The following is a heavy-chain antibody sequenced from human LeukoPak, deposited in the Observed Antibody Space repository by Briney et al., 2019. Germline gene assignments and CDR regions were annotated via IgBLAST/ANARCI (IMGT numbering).Heavy chain of an antibody. CDR1: GFTFSSYW. Sequence: PGGSLRLSCAASGFTFSSYWMHWVRQAPGKGLVWVSRINSDGSSTSYADSVKGRFTISRDNAKNTLYLQMNSLRAEDTAVYYCARDCPTRPYYYYYYGMDVWGQGTTVTVSS. J-gene: IGHJ6*02. CDR2: INSDGSST. V-gene: IGHV3-74*01. CDR3: ARDCPTRPYYYYYYGMDV.